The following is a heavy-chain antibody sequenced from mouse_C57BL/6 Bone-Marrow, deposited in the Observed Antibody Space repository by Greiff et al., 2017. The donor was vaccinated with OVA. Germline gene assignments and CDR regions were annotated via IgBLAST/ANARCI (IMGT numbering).Heavy chain of an antibody. CDR2: IDPSDSYT. Sequence: QVQLQQPGAELVMPGASVKLSCKASGYTFTSYWMHWVKQRPGQGLEWIGEIDPSDSYTNYNQKFKGKSTLTVDKSSSTAYMQLSSLTSEDSAVYYCAREGYDGTFDYWGQGTTLTVSS. J-gene: IGHJ2*01. V-gene: IGHV1-69*01. CDR3: AREGYDGTFDY. D-gene: IGHD2-14*01. CDR1: GYTFTSYW.